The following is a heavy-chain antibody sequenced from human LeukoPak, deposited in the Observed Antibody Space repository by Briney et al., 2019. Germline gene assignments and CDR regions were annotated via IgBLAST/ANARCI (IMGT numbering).Heavy chain of an antibody. Sequence: GGSLRVSCAASGFTFSSYAMHWVRQAPGKGLEWVAVISYDGSNEYYADSVKGRFTISRDNSKNTLYLQMSSLRAEDSAVYYCVKGDMAAIPWGQGTLVSVPS. CDR2: ISYDGSNE. J-gene: IGHJ5*02. CDR3: VKGDMAAIP. D-gene: IGHD5-24*01. CDR1: GFTFSSYA. V-gene: IGHV3-30*14.